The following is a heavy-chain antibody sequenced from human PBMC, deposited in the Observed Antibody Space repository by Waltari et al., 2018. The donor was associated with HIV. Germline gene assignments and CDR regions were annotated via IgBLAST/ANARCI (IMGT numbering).Heavy chain of an antibody. CDR1: GYTFINFD. J-gene: IGHJ6*02. D-gene: IGHD3-22*01. V-gene: IGHV1-8*02. CDR3: ARNSSAKGNRYFYYGLDV. Sequence: QVYLVQSGPEVKRPGASVKISCKAYGYTFINFDVNWVRQAAGHGPEWLGWMNPNSGNTASPYIFEGRVTMTTDVSTATAYMEMSGLTPEDTAIYYCARNSSAKGNRYFYYGLDVWGQGTPVTV. CDR2: MNPNSGNT.